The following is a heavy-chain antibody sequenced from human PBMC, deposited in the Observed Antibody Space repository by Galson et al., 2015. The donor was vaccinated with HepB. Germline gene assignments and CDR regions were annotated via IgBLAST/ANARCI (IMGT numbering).Heavy chain of an antibody. J-gene: IGHJ5*02. CDR3: ARGGGLYSSGWYVH. CDR2: INWNGGST. Sequence: SLRLSCAASGFTFDDYGMSWVRQAPGKGLEWVSGINWNGGSTGYADSVKGRFTISRYNAKNSLYLQMNSLRADDTALYHCARGGGLYSSGWYVHWGQGTLVTVSS. V-gene: IGHV3-20*01. CDR1: GFTFDDYG. D-gene: IGHD6-19*01.